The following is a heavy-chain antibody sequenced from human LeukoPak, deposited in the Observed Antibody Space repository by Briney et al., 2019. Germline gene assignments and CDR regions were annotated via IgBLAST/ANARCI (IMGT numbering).Heavy chain of an antibody. CDR2: INPNSGGT. Sequence: EASVKVSCKASGYTFTGYYMHWVRQAPGQGLEWMGWINPNSGGTNYAQKFQGRVTMTRDTSISTAYMELSRLRSDDTAVYYCARGPSFFPGITIFGVESSYYFDYWGQGTLVTVSS. J-gene: IGHJ4*02. D-gene: IGHD3-3*01. CDR1: GYTFTGYY. CDR3: ARGPSFFPGITIFGVESSYYFDY. V-gene: IGHV1-2*02.